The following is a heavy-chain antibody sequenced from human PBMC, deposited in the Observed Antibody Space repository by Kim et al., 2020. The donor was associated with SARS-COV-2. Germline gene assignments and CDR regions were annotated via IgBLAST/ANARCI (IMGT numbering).Heavy chain of an antibody. V-gene: IGHV3-23*01. Sequence: YYADSVKGRFTISRDNSKNTLYLQMNSLRAEDTAVYYCAGIPAAKYAFDIWGQGTMVTVSS. D-gene: IGHD2-2*01. J-gene: IGHJ3*02. CDR3: AGIPAAKYAFDI.